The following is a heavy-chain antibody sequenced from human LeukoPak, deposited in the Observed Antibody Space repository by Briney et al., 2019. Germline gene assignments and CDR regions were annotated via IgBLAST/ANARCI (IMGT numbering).Heavy chain of an antibody. Sequence: GGSLRLSCAASGFTFSSYDMHWVRHATGKGLEWVSAIGTAGDTYYPGSVKGRFTISRENAKNSLYLQMNSLRAGDTAVYYCARDKGYDSYGMDVWGQGTTVTVSS. J-gene: IGHJ6*02. CDR2: IGTAGDT. CDR3: ARDKGYDSYGMDV. CDR1: GFTFSSYD. D-gene: IGHD3-22*01. V-gene: IGHV3-13*01.